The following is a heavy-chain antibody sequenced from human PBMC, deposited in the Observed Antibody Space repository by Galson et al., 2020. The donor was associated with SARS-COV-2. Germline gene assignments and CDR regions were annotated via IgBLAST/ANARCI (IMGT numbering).Heavy chain of an antibody. V-gene: IGHV4-31*03. J-gene: IGHJ4*02. Sequence: SETLSLTCTVSGGSIRSGGYYWSWIRQHPGTGLEWIGYIYYSGSTYYNPSLKSRVTISVDTSKNQFSLKLSSVTAADTAVYYCARAPSLTGYYLFGYWGQGNLVTVSS. CDR1: GGSIRSGGYY. D-gene: IGHD3-9*01. CDR2: IYYSGST. CDR3: ARAPSLTGYYLFGY.